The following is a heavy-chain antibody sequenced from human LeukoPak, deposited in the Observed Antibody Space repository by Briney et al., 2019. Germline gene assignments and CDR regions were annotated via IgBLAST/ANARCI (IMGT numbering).Heavy chain of an antibody. CDR2: ISGSGGST. D-gene: IGHD3-16*02. J-gene: IGHJ4*02. V-gene: IGHV3-23*01. Sequence: GGSLRLSCAASGFPFNTYAMSWVRQAPGKGLEWVSAISGSGGSTYYADSVKGRFTISRDNSKNTLYLQMNSLRAEDTAVYYCAKGAMTITFGGVIEPGEYYFDYWGQGTLVTVSS. CDR3: AKGAMTITFGGVIEPGEYYFDY. CDR1: GFPFNTYA.